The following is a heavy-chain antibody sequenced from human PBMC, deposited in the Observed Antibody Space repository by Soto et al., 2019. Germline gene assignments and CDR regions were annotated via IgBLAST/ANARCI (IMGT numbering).Heavy chain of an antibody. J-gene: IGHJ6*01. V-gene: IGHV4-59*01. CDR2: TYDSGRT. CDR3: ELGSNSYYYYGMYV. D-gene: IGHD3-10*01. CDR1: GDSISSYY. Sequence: QVQLQESGPGLVKPSETLSLTCTVSGDSISSYYWTWIRQPPGEGLEWIGYTYDSGRTYYLPSLKSLLTISVDTSTSQLSLRLRYVSAADTDVYYCELGSNSYYYYGMYVLGQRTTFTCSS.